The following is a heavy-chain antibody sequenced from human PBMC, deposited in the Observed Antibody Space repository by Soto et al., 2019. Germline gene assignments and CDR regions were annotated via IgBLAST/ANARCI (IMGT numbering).Heavy chain of an antibody. CDR2: ISANAGNI. CDR1: GFFFNGFD. CDR3: TKGSIPAVGRVFFES. D-gene: IGHD6-13*01. J-gene: IGHJ4*02. V-gene: IGHV3-23*01. Sequence: LRLSCAASGFFFNGFDMSWVRQAPGMGLEWVSTISANAGNINYAGSVRGRFSISRDSSKNSVDLQMNSLRVEDTAVYFCTKGSIPAVGRVFFESWGQGTLVTVSS.